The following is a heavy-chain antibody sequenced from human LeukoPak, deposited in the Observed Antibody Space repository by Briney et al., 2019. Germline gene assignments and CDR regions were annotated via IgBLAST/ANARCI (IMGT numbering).Heavy chain of an antibody. CDR1: GFTFDDYG. CDR2: INWSGRTT. J-gene: IGHJ3*02. D-gene: IGHD3-22*01. V-gene: IGHV3-20*04. Sequence: GGSLRLSCAASGFTFDDYGMSWVRHAPGKGLEWVSGINWSGRTTAYPYSVKGRFTISRDNAKNSLYLQMYRLRAEDTALYYCARDRASGYYDSSGYYDAFDIWGQGTMVTVSS. CDR3: ARDRASGYYDSSGYYDAFDI.